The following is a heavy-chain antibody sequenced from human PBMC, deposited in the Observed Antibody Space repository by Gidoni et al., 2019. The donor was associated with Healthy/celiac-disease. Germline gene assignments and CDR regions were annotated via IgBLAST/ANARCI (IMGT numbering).Heavy chain of an antibody. J-gene: IGHJ4*02. CDR2: MYYRGST. CDR3: ARSSDYGDYVGDY. V-gene: IGHV4-59*01. CDR1: GGSISSYY. Sequence: QVQLQGSGTGLGRPSETLSLTCTVSGGSISSYYLSWIRQPPGEGLEWIGYMYYRGSTNYNPSLKSRVTISVDTSKNQFSLKLSSVTAAATAVYYCARSSDYGDYVGDYWGQGTLVTVSS. D-gene: IGHD4-17*01.